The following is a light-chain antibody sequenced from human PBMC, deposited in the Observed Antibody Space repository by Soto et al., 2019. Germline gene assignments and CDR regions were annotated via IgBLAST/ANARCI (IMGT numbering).Light chain of an antibody. Sequence: DIVLTQSPATLSLSPGERAILSCRASQSISINLAWYQQKPGQAPRLLIYAASNRATGVPARFSGSWSGTEFTLTISRLQSEDFGVYYCQRFTRWPLAFGEGTKVDIK. CDR2: AAS. CDR3: QRFTRWPLA. J-gene: IGKJ4*01. CDR1: QSISIN. V-gene: IGKV3-15*01.